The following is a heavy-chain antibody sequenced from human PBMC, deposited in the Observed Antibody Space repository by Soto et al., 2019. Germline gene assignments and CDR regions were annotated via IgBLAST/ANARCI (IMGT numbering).Heavy chain of an antibody. CDR3: ARGQQLVRENYYYGMDV. J-gene: IGHJ6*02. Sequence: PSETLSLTCTVSGGSVSSYYWSWIRQPPGKGLEWIGYIYYSGSTNYNPSLKSRVTISLDTPKNQLSLKLSSVTAADTAEYYCARGQQLVRENYYYGMDVWGQGTTVTVSS. D-gene: IGHD6-13*01. CDR2: IYYSGST. V-gene: IGHV4-59*02. CDR1: GGSVSSYY.